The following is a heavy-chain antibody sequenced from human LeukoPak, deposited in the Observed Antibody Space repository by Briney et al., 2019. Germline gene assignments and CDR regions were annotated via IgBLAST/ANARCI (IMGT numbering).Heavy chain of an antibody. D-gene: IGHD3-22*01. J-gene: IGHJ4*02. CDR2: IRYDGSNK. Sequence: GGSLRLSCAASGFTFSSYGMHRVRQAPGKGLEWVAFIRYDGSNKYYADSVKGRFTISRDNSKNTLYLQMNSLRAEDTAVYYCAKDQVTFITNLPDYWGQGTLVTVSS. V-gene: IGHV3-30*02. CDR3: AKDQVTFITNLPDY. CDR1: GFTFSSYG.